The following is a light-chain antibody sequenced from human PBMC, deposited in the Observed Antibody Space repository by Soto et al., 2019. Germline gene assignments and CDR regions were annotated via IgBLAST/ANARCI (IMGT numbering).Light chain of an antibody. CDR2: RTF. Sequence: EIVLTQSPGTLSLSPGERATLSCRASQTIASRYLAWYQHQPGQAPRLLIYRTFARAPGIPDRFSGGGSGTDFTLPISRLEREDFAGYCCQQYDTSPPPFGQGTRREIK. J-gene: IGKJ5*01. V-gene: IGKV3-20*01. CDR1: QTIASRY. CDR3: QQYDTSPPP.